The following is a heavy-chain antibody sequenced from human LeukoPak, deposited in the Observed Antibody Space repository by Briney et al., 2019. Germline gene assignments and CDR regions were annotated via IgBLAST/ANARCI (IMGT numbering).Heavy chain of an antibody. Sequence: GGSLRLSCAASGFTFSSYCMHWVRHAPGKGLEWVAVIWYDGSNEYYADSVKDRFTISRDNSKNTLYLQMNSLRAEDTAVYYRARDPNEACSSTSCYAFHIWGQGTMVTVSS. CDR2: IWYDGSNE. J-gene: IGHJ3*02. CDR3: ARDPNEACSSTSCYAFHI. V-gene: IGHV3-33*01. CDR1: GFTFSSYC. D-gene: IGHD2-2*01.